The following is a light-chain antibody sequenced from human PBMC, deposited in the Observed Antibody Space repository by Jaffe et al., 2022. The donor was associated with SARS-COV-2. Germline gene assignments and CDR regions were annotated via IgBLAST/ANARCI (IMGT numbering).Light chain of an antibody. J-gene: IGLJ3*02. Sequence: SYELTQPPSVSVSPGQTARITCSGDALPKKYAFWYQQKSGQAPVLVIYEDYKRPSGIPERFSASSSGTMATLTISGAQVEDEADYYCYSTDSSGNHCVFGGGTKLTVL. CDR3: YSTDSSGNHCV. CDR1: ALPKKY. CDR2: EDY. V-gene: IGLV3-10*01.